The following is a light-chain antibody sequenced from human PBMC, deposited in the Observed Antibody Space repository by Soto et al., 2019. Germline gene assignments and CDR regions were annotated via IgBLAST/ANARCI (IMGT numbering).Light chain of an antibody. CDR2: EGN. V-gene: IGLV2-23*03. J-gene: IGLJ2*01. CDR1: SSDVGSYNF. CDR3: CSYAGSSTFVV. Sequence: QSALTQPASVSGSPGQSITISCAGTSSDVGSYNFVSWYQQHPGNAPKLMIYEGNKRPSGVSNRFSGSKSGNTASLTISGLQAADEADYYCCSYAGSSTFVVFGGGTKLTVL.